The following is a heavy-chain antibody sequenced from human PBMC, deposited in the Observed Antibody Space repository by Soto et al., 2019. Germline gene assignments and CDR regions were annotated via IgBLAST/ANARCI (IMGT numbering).Heavy chain of an antibody. D-gene: IGHD3-16*01. CDR1: GFTVSSNY. V-gene: IGHV3-53*01. Sequence: HPGGSLRLSCAASGFTVSSNYISWVRQAPGKGLEWVSVIYTGGSTYYADSVKGRFTISRDNSKNTLYLQMNSLRAEDTAVYYCASHSYDFGLFNNWGQGTLVTVSS. CDR3: ASHSYDFGLFNN. CDR2: IYTGGST. J-gene: IGHJ4*02.